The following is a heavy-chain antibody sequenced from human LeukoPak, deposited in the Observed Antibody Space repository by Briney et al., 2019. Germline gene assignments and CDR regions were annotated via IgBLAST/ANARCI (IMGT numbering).Heavy chain of an antibody. V-gene: IGHV4-31*03. CDR1: GGSISSGGYY. D-gene: IGHD1-26*01. CDR3: ARWKSGSPDY. J-gene: IGHJ4*02. CDR2: IYYSGST. Sequence: PSQTLSLTCTVSGGSISSGGYYWSWIRQHPGKGLEWIGYIYYSGSTYYNPPLKSRVTISVDTSKNQFSLKLSSVTAADTAVYYCARWKSGSPDYWGQGTLVTVSS.